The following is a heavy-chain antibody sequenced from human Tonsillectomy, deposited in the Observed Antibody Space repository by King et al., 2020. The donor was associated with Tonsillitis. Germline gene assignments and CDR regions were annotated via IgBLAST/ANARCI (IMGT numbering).Heavy chain of an antibody. CDR2: IYPGDSDT. V-gene: IGHV5-51*01. D-gene: IGHD3-3*01. CDR3: ARHLGDFWSGYYNPDY. J-gene: IGHJ4*02. CDR1: GYSFTSYW. Sequence: VQLVESGAEVKKPGESLKISCKGSGYSFTSYWIGWVRQMPGKGLEWMGIIYPGDSDTRYSPSFQGQVTISADKSISTAYLQLSSLKASDTAMYYCARHLGDFWSGYYNPDYWGQGTLVTVSS.